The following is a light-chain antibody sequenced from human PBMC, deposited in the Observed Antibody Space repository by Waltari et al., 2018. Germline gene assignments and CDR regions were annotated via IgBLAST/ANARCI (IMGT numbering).Light chain of an antibody. J-gene: IGKJ3*01. V-gene: IGKV4-1*01. CDR1: LSILHSSENKTQ. Sequence: DIVMTQSPDSLSVSLGERATINCQSSLSILHSSENKTQLGWYQQKSGQSPKLLIYGASTRESGVPDRFSGSGSGTDFTLTISSLQTEDVAVYYCQQYYSTPFTFGPGTKVDIK. CDR2: GAS. CDR3: QQYYSTPFT.